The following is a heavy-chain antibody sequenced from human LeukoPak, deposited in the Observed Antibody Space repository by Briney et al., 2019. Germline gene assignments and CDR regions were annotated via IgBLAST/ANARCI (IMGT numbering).Heavy chain of an antibody. D-gene: IGHD4-23*01. CDR2: IYSGGST. CDR1: GFTVSSNY. V-gene: IGHV3-66*01. Sequence: PGGSLRLSCAASGFTVSSNYMSWVRQAPGKGLEWVSVIYSGGSTYYADSVKGRFTISRDNSKNTLYLQMNSLRAGDTAVYYCARDLVGYGGNSPGDWGQGTLVTVSS. J-gene: IGHJ4*02. CDR3: ARDLVGYGGNSPGD.